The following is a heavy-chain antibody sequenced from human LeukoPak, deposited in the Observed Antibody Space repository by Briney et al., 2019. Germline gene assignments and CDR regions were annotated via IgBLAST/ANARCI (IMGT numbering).Heavy chain of an antibody. CDR2: IKSKTDGGTT. J-gene: IGHJ4*02. CDR1: GFTFSNAW. V-gene: IGHV3-15*01. D-gene: IGHD3-10*01. CDR3: ARHLRGVRGTFDY. Sequence: PGGSLRLSCAASGFTFSNAWMSWVRQAPGKGLEWVGRIKSKTDGGTTDYAAPVKGRFTISRDDSKNTLYLQMNSLRAEDTATYFCARHLRGVRGTFDYWGQGTLVTVSS.